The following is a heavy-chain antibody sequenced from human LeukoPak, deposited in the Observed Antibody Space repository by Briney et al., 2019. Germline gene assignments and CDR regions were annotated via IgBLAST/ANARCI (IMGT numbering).Heavy chain of an antibody. CDR2: INSDGSST. CDR3: ARSGLTATGEFDF. CDR1: GFTFSSYW. Sequence: GGSLRLSCAASGFTFSSYWMHWVRQAPGKGLVWVSRINSDGSSTSYADSVKGRFTISRDNSKNTLYPQMNSLRAEDTAVYYCARSGLTATGEFDFWGQGTLVTVSS. D-gene: IGHD2-15*01. V-gene: IGHV3-74*01. J-gene: IGHJ4*02.